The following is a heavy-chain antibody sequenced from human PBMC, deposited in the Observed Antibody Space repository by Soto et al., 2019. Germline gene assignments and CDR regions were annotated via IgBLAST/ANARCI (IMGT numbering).Heavy chain of an antibody. D-gene: IGHD1-26*01. J-gene: IGHJ4*02. Sequence: SETLSLTCTVSGGSISTYYWSWIRQPPGKGLEWIGYIIYSGSTNYSPPLRSRVTISIDKSKNQFSLKLSSVTAADTAVYYCARGGARAEGAFDYWGQGTLVTVSS. CDR1: GGSISTYY. V-gene: IGHV4-59*01. CDR3: ARGGARAEGAFDY. CDR2: IIYSGST.